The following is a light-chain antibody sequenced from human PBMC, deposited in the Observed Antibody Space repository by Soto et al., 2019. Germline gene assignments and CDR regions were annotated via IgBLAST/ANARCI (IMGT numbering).Light chain of an antibody. CDR3: QQYDNWPIT. Sequence: EIVMTQSPSTPSVSTGESATLSCRASQSVSSNLAWHQQKPGQAPRILMYDASTRATGISARFSGSGSGTEFTLTISSLQSEDFAIYYCQQYDNWPITFGQGTRLEIK. J-gene: IGKJ5*01. V-gene: IGKV3-15*01. CDR1: QSVSSN. CDR2: DAS.